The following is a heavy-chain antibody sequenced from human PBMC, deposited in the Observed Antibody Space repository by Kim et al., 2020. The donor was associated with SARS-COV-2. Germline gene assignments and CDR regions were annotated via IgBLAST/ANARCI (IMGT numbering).Heavy chain of an antibody. D-gene: IGHD1-1*01. J-gene: IGHJ4*02. Sequence: ASVKVSCKASGYIFTNYDIGWVRQAPGQGLEWMGWIRPYNGNTNYAQKAQGRVTMTTDTSTTTAYMDLRSLRSDDTATYYCARMANYYFDYWGQGTLVIVSS. CDR2: IRPYNGNT. CDR3: ARMANYYFDY. V-gene: IGHV1-18*04. CDR1: GYIFTNYD.